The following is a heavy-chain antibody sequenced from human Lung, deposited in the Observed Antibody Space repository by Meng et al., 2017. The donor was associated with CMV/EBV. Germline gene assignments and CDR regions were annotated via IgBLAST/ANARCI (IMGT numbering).Heavy chain of an antibody. J-gene: IGHJ4*02. CDR1: GLSTYG. CDR3: AKDGKSGGYFDY. Sequence: QVEVVGAGGGVVQPGGSLRLSCGASGLSTYGMHWVRQVPGKGLEWVAFIWFDGSSKYYADSVKGRFSISRDNSKNTLYLQMNSLRPEDTGVYYCAKDGKSGGYFDYWGQGTLVTVSS. V-gene: IGHV3-30*02. CDR2: IWFDGSSK. D-gene: IGHD1-1*01.